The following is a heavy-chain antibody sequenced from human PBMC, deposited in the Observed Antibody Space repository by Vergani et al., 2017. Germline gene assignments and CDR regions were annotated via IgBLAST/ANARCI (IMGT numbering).Heavy chain of an antibody. V-gene: IGHV3-21*01. CDR3: PREVRDDYVWGSYAQERSTMSGSDY. CDR2: ISSSSSYI. J-gene: IGHJ4*02. D-gene: IGHD3-16*01. CDR1: GFTFSSYS. Sequence: EVQLVESGGGLVKPGGSLRLSCAASGFTFSSYSMNWVRQAPGKGLEWVSSISSSSSYIYYADSVKGRFTISRDNAKNSLYLKRNSLRAEDTAVYYCPREVRDDYVWGSYAQERSTMSGSDYWGQGTLVTVSS.